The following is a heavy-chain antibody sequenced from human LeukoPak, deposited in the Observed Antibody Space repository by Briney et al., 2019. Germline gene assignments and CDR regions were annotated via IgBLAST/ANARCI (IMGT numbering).Heavy chain of an antibody. Sequence: PGRSLRLSCTASGLTFSNYDMHWVRQAPGKGLEWVAFISYDGSSEYYTDSVQGRVTISRDNSKNTLYLQMNSLRTEDTAVYFCVRGWESNSRGDYFDYWGQGTLVTVSS. D-gene: IGHD1-26*01. V-gene: IGHV3-30*03. CDR2: ISYDGSSE. J-gene: IGHJ4*02. CDR3: VRGWESNSRGDYFDY. CDR1: GLTFSNYD.